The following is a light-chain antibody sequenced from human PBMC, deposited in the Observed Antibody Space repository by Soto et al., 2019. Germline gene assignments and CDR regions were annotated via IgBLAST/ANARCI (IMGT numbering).Light chain of an antibody. V-gene: IGKV1-17*01. J-gene: IGKJ3*01. CDR1: QGIRND. CDR2: AAS. Sequence: DIQMTQSPSSLSASVGDRVTITCRASQGIRNDLGWYQQKPGKAPKRLIYAASSLQSGVPSRFSGSGSGTDFTLTISSLEPEDFAVYYCQQRSNWPAFGPGTKVDIK. CDR3: QQRSNWPA.